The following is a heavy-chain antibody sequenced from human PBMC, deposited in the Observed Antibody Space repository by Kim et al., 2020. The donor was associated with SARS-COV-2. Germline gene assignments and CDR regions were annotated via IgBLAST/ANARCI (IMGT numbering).Heavy chain of an antibody. V-gene: IGHV3-33*01. CDR2: NK. J-gene: IGHJ4*02. Sequence: NKYYADSVKGRFTISRDNSKNTLYLQMNSLRAEDTAVYYCARSDGYSYGSWGQGTLVTVSS. D-gene: IGHD5-18*01. CDR3: ARSDGYSYGS.